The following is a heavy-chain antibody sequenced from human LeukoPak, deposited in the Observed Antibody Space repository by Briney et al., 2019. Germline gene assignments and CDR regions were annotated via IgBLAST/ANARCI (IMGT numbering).Heavy chain of an antibody. CDR2: IDPNSGGT. CDR1: GYTFTGYY. J-gene: IGHJ4*02. D-gene: IGHD3-10*01. V-gene: IGHV1-2*02. CDR3: AREYYYSSGNYYNRIDY. Sequence: ASVKVSCKASGYTFTGYYMHWVRQAPGQGLEWMGWIDPNSGGTNYAQKFQGRVTMTRDTSISTAYMVLNRLRSDDTAVYYCAREYYYSSGNYYNRIDYWGQGTLDTVSS.